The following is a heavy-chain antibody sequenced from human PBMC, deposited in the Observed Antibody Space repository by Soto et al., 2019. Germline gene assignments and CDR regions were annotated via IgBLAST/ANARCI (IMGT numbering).Heavy chain of an antibody. CDR3: ARSIAVVTALDY. CDR1: GYTFTSYA. CDR2: INAGNGNT. Sequence: QVPLVQSGAEEKKPGASVKVSCKASGYTFTSYAMHWVRQAPGQRLEWMGWINAGNGNTKYSQKFQGRVTITRDTSASTAYMELSSLRSEDTAVYYCARSIAVVTALDYWGQGTLVTVSS. D-gene: IGHD2-21*02. J-gene: IGHJ4*02. V-gene: IGHV1-3*05.